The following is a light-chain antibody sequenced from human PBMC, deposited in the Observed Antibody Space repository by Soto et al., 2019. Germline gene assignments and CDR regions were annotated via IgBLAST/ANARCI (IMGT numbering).Light chain of an antibody. CDR2: NNN. CDR3: AAWDDSLNGVM. V-gene: IGLV1-44*01. CDR1: SSNIGSNI. Sequence: QSVVTQPPSASGTPGQRVTISCSGSSSNIGSNIVNWYQQLPGAAPKLLIYNNNQRPSGVPDRFSGSKSGTSASLAISGLQSEDEAAYYCAAWDDSLNGVMFGGGTKLTVL. J-gene: IGLJ3*02.